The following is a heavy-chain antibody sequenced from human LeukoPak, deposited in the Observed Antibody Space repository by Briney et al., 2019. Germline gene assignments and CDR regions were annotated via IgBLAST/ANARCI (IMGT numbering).Heavy chain of an antibody. V-gene: IGHV1-18*01. D-gene: IGHD2-15*01. CDR3: ARDKDRGSYYYYGMDV. CDR2: ISPYNGNT. J-gene: IGHJ6*02. CDR1: GYTFTSYG. Sequence: ASGKVSCKASGYTFTSYGISWVRQAPGQGLEWMGWISPYNGNTNYAQKLQGRVTMTTDTSTSTAYMELRSLRSDDTAVYYCARDKDRGSYYYYGMDVWGQGTTVTVSS.